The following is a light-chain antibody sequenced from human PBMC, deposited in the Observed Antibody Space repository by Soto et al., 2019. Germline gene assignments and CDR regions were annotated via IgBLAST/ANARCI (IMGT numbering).Light chain of an antibody. V-gene: IGKV3-11*01. J-gene: IGKJ3*01. CDR3: QQRSNWPLFT. Sequence: EIVLTQSPATLSLSPGERATLSCRASQSVSSYLAWYQQKPGQAPRLLIYDASNRATGIPARFSGSGSGTDSTLTISSLEPEDFAVYYCQQRSNWPLFTFGPGTKVDSK. CDR2: DAS. CDR1: QSVSSY.